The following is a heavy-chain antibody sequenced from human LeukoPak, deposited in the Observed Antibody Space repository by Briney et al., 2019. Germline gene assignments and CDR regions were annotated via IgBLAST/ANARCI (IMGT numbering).Heavy chain of an antibody. CDR1: GYTFTSYG. J-gene: IGHJ5*02. D-gene: IGHD6-19*01. Sequence: GASVKVSCKASGYTFTSYGISWMRQAPGQGLEWMGWIFSYNADTNYAQKFQGRVTMNTDTSTSTVYMELKSLRSDDTAVYYCARYIAVTGSWLDPWGQGTLVTVSS. V-gene: IGHV1-18*01. CDR2: IFSYNADT. CDR3: ARYIAVTGSWLDP.